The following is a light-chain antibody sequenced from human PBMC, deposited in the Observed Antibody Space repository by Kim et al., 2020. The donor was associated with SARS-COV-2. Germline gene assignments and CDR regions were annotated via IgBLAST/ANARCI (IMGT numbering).Light chain of an antibody. J-gene: IGLJ2*01. V-gene: IGLV6-57*03. Sequence: GKTVTISCTRSSGSVASNYVQWYQQRPGSAPTTVIYEDNQRLSGVPDRFSGSIDSSSNSASLTISGLKTEDEADYYCQSYDSSNVVFGGGTQLTVL. CDR2: EDN. CDR3: QSYDSSNVV. CDR1: SGSVASNY.